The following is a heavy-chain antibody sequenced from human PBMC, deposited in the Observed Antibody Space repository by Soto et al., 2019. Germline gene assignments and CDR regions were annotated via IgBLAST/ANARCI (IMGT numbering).Heavy chain of an antibody. J-gene: IGHJ4*02. CDR3: ARDRLYSSGWYYFDY. CDR1: GGSISSYY. V-gene: IGHV4-59*01. CDR2: IYYSGST. Sequence: SETLSLTCTVSGGSISSYYWSWIRQPPGKGLEWIGYIYYSGSTNYNPSLKSRVTISVDTSKNQFSLKLSSVTAADTAVYYCARDRLYSSGWYYFDYWGQGTLVTVSS. D-gene: IGHD6-19*01.